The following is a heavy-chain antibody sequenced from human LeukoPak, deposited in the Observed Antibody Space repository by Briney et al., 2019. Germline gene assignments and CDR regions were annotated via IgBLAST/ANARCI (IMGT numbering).Heavy chain of an antibody. CDR3: ANTYDSGSYS. D-gene: IGHD1-26*01. V-gene: IGHV4-34*01. J-gene: IGHJ4*02. CDR2: INHSGST. Sequence: PSETLSLTCADYGGSFSGYYWSWIRQPPGKGLEWIGEINHSGSTNYNPSLKSRVTISVDTSKNQFSLKLSSVTAADTAVYYCANTYDSGSYSWGQGTLVTVSS. CDR1: GGSFSGYY.